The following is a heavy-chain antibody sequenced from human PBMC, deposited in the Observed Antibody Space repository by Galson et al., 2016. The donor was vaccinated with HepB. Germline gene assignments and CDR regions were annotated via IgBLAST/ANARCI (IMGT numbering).Heavy chain of an antibody. CDR1: GYTFTDYY. J-gene: IGHJ6*02. Sequence: SVKVSCKASGYTFTDYYLHWVRQAPGQGLEWMGWINPNSGGTNYAQNFQDRVTMTRDTSISAAYMEVSSLRSEHTAVYCCARDKERWVQYNYYFGMDVWGQGTTVTVPS. D-gene: IGHD5-24*01. CDR2: INPNSGGT. V-gene: IGHV1-2*02. CDR3: ARDKERWVQYNYYFGMDV.